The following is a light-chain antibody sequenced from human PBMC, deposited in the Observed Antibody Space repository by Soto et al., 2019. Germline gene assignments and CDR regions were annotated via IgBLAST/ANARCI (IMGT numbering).Light chain of an antibody. V-gene: IGKV1-5*01. CDR3: QKYNSYSLT. Sequence: DIQMTQSPSILSASVGDRVTITCRASQIISSRLAWYQQKPGKAPKLLIYDAYNLESGVQSRFSGSGSGTEFTLTISSLQPDDFATYYCQKYNSYSLTFGGGTKVEIK. J-gene: IGKJ4*01. CDR2: DAY. CDR1: QIISSR.